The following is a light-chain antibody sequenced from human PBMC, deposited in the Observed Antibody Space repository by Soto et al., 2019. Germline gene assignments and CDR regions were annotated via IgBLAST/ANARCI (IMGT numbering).Light chain of an antibody. V-gene: IGKV1-5*01. Sequence: DLQMTPYHSKLSASAGARDTFTCRASQSINSCWAWDQQKPGKAPKLLIYDTSSLESGLPSRFSGSGSGTEFTLTISSLQPDDFATYDCQQYNSWTFGRGTKV. CDR2: DTS. J-gene: IGKJ1*01. CDR3: QQYNSWT. CDR1: QSINSC.